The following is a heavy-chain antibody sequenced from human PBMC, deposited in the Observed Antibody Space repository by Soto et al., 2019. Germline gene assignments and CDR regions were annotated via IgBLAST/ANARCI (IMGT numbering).Heavy chain of an antibody. D-gene: IGHD3-3*01. CDR1: WYTFTGPH. Sequence: APVQVFRNGSWYTFTGPHFPWGRPGPGPQLELMGWINPKNGDTIYTQKFQGRVTMTKDTSISTAFMELSRLRSDDTAVYYCARPPDVLRFLESNTHFDYWGQGTPVTVSS. V-gene: IGHV1-2*02. CDR3: ARPPDVLRFLESNTHFDY. J-gene: IGHJ4*02. CDR2: INPKNGDT.